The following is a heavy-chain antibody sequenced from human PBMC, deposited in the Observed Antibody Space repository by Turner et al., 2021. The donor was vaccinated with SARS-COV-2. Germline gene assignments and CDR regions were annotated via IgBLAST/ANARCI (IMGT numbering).Heavy chain of an antibody. D-gene: IGHD1-26*01. CDR2: LSGSGDST. J-gene: IGHJ2*01. CDR3: AKVGGWELRRKWFFDL. Sequence: EVQLLESGGGLVQLGGSLRLSCAAPGFPFSNYAMSWVRQAPGKGLEWVSFLSGSGDSTYHADSVKGRFTISRDNSKNTLYLQMNSLRAEDTAVYYCAKVGGWELRRKWFFDLWGRGTLVSVSS. V-gene: IGHV3-23*01. CDR1: GFPFSNYA.